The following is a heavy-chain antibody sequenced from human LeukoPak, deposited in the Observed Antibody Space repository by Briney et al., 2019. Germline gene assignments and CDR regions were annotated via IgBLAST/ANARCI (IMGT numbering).Heavy chain of an antibody. CDR3: ARDGGSGWFDY. CDR1: GASISSYY. D-gene: IGHD6-19*01. CDR2: IDGSGNT. J-gene: IGHJ4*02. V-gene: IGHV4-4*07. Sequence: PSGTLSLTCTVSGASISSYYWSWIRQPAGKGLEWIGRIDGSGNTNYNPSLKSRISVSVDTSKNQVSLKLSYVTAADMAVYYCARDGGSGWFDYWGQGTLVTVSS.